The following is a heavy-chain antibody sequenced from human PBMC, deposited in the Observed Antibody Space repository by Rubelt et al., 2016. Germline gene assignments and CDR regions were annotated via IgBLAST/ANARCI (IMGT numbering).Heavy chain of an antibody. J-gene: IGHJ4*02. CDR1: GFTFSSYS. CDR2: ISSSSSDI. D-gene: IGHD2-21*02. CDR3: DQLVTKDY. Sequence: EVQLLESGGGLVQPGGSLRLFCAASGFTFSSYSMNWVRQAPGKGLEWISYISSSSSDIYYADSVKGRFTISRNNAKNSLHREMNSQRADETGVYYCDQLVTKDYWGQGTLVTVSS. V-gene: IGHV3-48*04.